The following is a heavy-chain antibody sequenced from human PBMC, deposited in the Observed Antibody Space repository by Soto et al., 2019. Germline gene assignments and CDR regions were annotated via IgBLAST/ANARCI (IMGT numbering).Heavy chain of an antibody. CDR1: GFTVENYA. J-gene: IGHJ6*02. D-gene: IGHD3-3*01. CDR2: ISGSGGTT. CDR3: AKDSWAIFGVPAGEYYAMDV. V-gene: IGHV3-23*01. Sequence: GGSLRLSGVASGFTVENYAMRWVRQAPGKVLEWVSAISGSGGTTYYSDSVKGRFTISRDNPKNTVYLQMNDLRVEDAAEYFCAKDSWAIFGVPAGEYYAMDVWGQGTTVTVSS.